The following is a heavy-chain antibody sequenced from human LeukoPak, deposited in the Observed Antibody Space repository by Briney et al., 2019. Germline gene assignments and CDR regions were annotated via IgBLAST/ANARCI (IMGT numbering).Heavy chain of an antibody. Sequence: PGGSLRLSCAAPGFTFSSYSKNWVRQAPGKGLEWVSSISSSSRHIYYADSVKGRFTIFRDDAKNSLFLQMDSLRVEDTAMYYCERDFSTVTTAYLHHWGQGTLLTVSS. CDR1: GFTFSSYS. CDR3: ERDFSTVTTAYLHH. CDR2: ISSSSRHI. J-gene: IGHJ1*01. D-gene: IGHD4-17*01. V-gene: IGHV3-21*04.